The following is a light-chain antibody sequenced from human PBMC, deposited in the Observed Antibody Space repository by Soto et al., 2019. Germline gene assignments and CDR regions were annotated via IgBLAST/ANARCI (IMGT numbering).Light chain of an antibody. CDR2: EGS. V-gene: IGLV2-23*01. Sequence: QSALTQPASVSGSPGQSITISCTGTSSYVGSSNLVSWYQQHPGKAPKLMIYEGSKRPSGVSNRFSGSKSGNTASLTISGLQAEDEADYYCCSYAGSSTVVFGGGTKVTVL. J-gene: IGLJ2*01. CDR1: SSYVGSSNL. CDR3: CSYAGSSTVV.